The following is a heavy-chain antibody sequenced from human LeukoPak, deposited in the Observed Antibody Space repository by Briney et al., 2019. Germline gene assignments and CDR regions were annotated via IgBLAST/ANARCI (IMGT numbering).Heavy chain of an antibody. V-gene: IGHV1-18*01. Sequence: ASVKVSCKASGYTFTSYGVTWVRQAPGQGLEWMGWISAYNGNTNYAQKLQGRVTMTTDTSTSTAYMELRSLRSADTAVYYCARDHAALLKYNWFAPWGQGTLVTVSS. CDR3: ARDHAALLKYNWFAP. D-gene: IGHD6-13*01. J-gene: IGHJ5*02. CDR1: GYTFTSYG. CDR2: ISAYNGNT.